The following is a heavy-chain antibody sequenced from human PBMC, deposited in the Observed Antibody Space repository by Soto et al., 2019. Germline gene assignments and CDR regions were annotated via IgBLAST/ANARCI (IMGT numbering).Heavy chain of an antibody. CDR1: GGTFSSYA. Sequence: QVQLVQSGAEVKKPGSSVKVSCKASGGTFSSYAISWVRQAPGQGLEWMGGIIPIFGTANYAQKFQGRVTITADESTSTAYMALCNLRSEDRDVYYCATGYEDDPFDSWGQGTMVTVYS. CDR2: IIPIFGTA. CDR3: ATGYEDDPFDS. V-gene: IGHV1-69*01. D-gene: IGHD3-9*01. J-gene: IGHJ3*02.